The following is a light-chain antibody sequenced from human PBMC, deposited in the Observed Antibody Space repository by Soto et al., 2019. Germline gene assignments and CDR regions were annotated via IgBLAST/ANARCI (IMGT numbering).Light chain of an antibody. Sequence: SALTQPRSVSGSPGQSVTISCTGTSSDVGAYNFVSWYQHHPGKAPKLIIYDVTERPSGVPDRFSGSKSGNSASLTISGLQTEDEADYYCCSYAGTYSWVFGGGTQLTV. J-gene: IGLJ3*02. CDR3: CSYAGTYSWV. CDR2: DVT. V-gene: IGLV2-11*01. CDR1: SSDVGAYNF.